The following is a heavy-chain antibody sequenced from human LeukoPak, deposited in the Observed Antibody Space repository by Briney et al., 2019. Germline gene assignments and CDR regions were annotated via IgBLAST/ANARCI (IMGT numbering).Heavy chain of an antibody. CDR2: IIPILGIA. Sequence: ASVTVSCKASGGTFSSYAISWVRQAPGQGLEWMGRIIPILGIANYAQKFQGRVTITADKSTSTAYMELSSLRPEDTAVYYCARATYYYYYGMDVWGQGTTVTVSS. J-gene: IGHJ6*02. CDR3: ARATYYYYYGMDV. V-gene: IGHV1-69*04. CDR1: GGTFSSYA.